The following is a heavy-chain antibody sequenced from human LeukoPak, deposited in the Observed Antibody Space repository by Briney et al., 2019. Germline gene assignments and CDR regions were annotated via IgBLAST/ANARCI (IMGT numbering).Heavy chain of an antibody. CDR1: GYTFTGYY. CDR3: AKDCGDGGNRDY. D-gene: IGHD4-23*01. V-gene: IGHV1-46*01. J-gene: IGHJ4*02. CDR2: INPGGGST. Sequence: ASVKVSCKASGYTFTGYYMHWVRQAPGQGPEWMGLINPGGGSTTYAQKFQGRVTMTRDTSTSTVYMELSSLRSEDTAMYYCAKDCGDGGNRDYWGQGTLVTVSS.